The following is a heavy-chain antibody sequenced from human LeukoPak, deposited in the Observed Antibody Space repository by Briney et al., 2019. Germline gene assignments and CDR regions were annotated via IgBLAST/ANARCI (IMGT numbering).Heavy chain of an antibody. CDR2: IYYSGST. CDR3: ARLDTIFGVAKGFDY. V-gene: IGHV4-59*02. J-gene: IGHJ4*02. Sequence: PSETLSLTCTVSGGSVIDYYWSWIRQPPGKGLEYIGYIYYSGSTNYNPSLKSRVTISVDTSKNQFSLKLSSVTAADTAVYYCARLDTIFGVAKGFDYWGQGIPVTVPS. CDR1: GGSVIDYY. D-gene: IGHD3-3*01.